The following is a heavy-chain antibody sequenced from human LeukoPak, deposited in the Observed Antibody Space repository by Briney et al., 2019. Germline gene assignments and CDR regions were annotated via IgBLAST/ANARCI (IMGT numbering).Heavy chain of an antibody. CDR3: AREGCSGGSCYWRFDY. Sequence: PGGSLRLSCAASGFTFSSYSMNWVRQAPGKGREWVSYISSSSSTIYYADSVKGRFTISRDNAKHSLYLQINSLRAEDTAVYYCAREGCSGGSCYWRFDYWGQGTLVTVSS. D-gene: IGHD2-15*01. CDR2: ISSSSSTI. J-gene: IGHJ4*02. V-gene: IGHV3-48*01. CDR1: GFTFSSYS.